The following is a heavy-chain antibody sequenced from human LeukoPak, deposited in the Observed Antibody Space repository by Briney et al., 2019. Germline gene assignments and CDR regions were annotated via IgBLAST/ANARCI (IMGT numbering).Heavy chain of an antibody. Sequence: SETLSLTCAVSGGSISTYYWSWIRLPPGKGLEWIAYIYFTGRTQYNPSLKSRVTISEDTSKNQFSLRLSSVTPADTAVYYCARGGYDSDFDYWGQGTLVTVSS. J-gene: IGHJ4*02. CDR2: IYFTGRT. D-gene: IGHD3-3*01. V-gene: IGHV4-59*01. CDR3: ARGGYDSDFDY. CDR1: GGSISTYY.